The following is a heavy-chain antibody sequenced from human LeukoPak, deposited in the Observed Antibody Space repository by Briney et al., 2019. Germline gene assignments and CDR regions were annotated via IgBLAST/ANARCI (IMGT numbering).Heavy chain of an antibody. D-gene: IGHD2-2*02. CDR2: IYYSGST. CDR1: GGSISSYY. V-gene: IGHV4-59*01. Sequence: PSETLSLTCTVSGGSISSYYWSWIRQPPGKGLEWIGYIYYSGSTNYNPSLKSRVTISVDTSKNQFSLKLSSVTAADTAVYYCARGSPAAIHWGQGTLVTVSS. J-gene: IGHJ4*02. CDR3: ARGSPAAIH.